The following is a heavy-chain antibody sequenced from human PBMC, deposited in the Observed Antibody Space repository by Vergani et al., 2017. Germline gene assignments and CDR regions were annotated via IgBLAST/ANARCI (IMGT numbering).Heavy chain of an antibody. Sequence: EVQLLESGGGLVQPGGSLRHSCAASGFTFSSYAMSWVRQAPGKGLEWVSAISGSGGSTYYADSVKGRFTISRDNSKNTLYLQMNSLRAEDTAVYYCAKDRERAYYYGSGSYNFDYWGQGTLVTVSS. J-gene: IGHJ4*02. D-gene: IGHD3-10*01. CDR2: ISGSGGST. V-gene: IGHV3-23*01. CDR3: AKDRERAYYYGSGSYNFDY. CDR1: GFTFSSYA.